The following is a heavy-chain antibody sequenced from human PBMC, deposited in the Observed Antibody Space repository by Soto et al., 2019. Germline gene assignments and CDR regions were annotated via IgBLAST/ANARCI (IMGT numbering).Heavy chain of an antibody. CDR3: ARLRGSHGDMDV. CDR1: GFTSNYD. Sequence: SETLSLTCVVSGFTSNYDWCWMRQPPGKGLEWIGSVYHSGITYYNPSLKGRVAISIDRSNSQFSLRLNSVTGAATAMYYCARLRGSHGDMDVWGQGTTVTVSS. J-gene: IGHJ6*02. CDR2: VYHSGIT. V-gene: IGHV4-38-2*01.